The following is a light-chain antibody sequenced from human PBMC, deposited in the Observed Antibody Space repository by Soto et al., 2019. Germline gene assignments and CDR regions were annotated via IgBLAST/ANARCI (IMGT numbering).Light chain of an antibody. CDR1: QSVTSSF. Sequence: EIVLTQSPGTLSLSPEERATLSCRASQSVTSSFLAWYQQKPGQAPRLLIYGASSRVSGIPDRLSGSGSGTDFTLTINGLEPEDFAVYYCQQYGTSQFTFGQGTRLEIK. J-gene: IGKJ5*01. CDR3: QQYGTSQFT. CDR2: GAS. V-gene: IGKV3-20*01.